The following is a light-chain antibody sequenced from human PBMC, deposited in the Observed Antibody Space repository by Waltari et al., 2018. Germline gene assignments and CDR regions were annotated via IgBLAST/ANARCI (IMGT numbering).Light chain of an antibody. J-gene: IGKJ1*01. CDR1: QSVLYSSNDKNY. CDR3: QQYYSGPRT. V-gene: IGKV4-1*01. Sequence: DIVMTQSPDSLAVSLGERATINCKSSQSVLYSSNDKNYLAWYQQKPRQPPRLLIYWASTRESGVPDRFSGSGSWTDFTLTISSLQAEDVAVYYCQQYYSGPRTFGQGTKVEIK. CDR2: WAS.